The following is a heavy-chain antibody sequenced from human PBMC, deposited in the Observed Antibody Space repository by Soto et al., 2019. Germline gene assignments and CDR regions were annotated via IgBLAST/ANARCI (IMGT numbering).Heavy chain of an antibody. CDR2: ISYDGSNK. V-gene: IGHV3-30-3*01. D-gene: IGHD5-12*01. CDR3: ARDHTGGGDGYEKPNYYSDC. CDR1: GFTFSSYA. Sequence: QVQLVESGGGVVQPGRSLRLSCAASGFTFSSYAMHWVRQAPGKGLEWVAVISYDGSNKYYADSVKGRFTISRDNYKNTLYRQMNSLRAEDTAVYYCARDHTGGGDGYEKPNYYSDCWGQGTLVTVSS. J-gene: IGHJ4*02.